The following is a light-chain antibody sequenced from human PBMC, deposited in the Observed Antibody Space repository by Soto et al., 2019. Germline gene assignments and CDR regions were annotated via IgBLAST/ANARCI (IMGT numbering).Light chain of an antibody. J-gene: IGKJ3*01. Sequence: DIQMTQSPSSLSASVGDRVTITCRASQRISTYLNWYQQKPGIAPNVLIYGAFSLQSGVPSRFSGSGAGTDFTLTISSLQPEDFATYYCQQSYETPLTFGPGTKVDIK. V-gene: IGKV1-39*01. CDR1: QRISTY. CDR2: GAF. CDR3: QQSYETPLT.